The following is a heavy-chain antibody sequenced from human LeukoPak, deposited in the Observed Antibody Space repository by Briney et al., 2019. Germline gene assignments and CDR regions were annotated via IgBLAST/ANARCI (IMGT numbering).Heavy chain of an antibody. Sequence: GRSLSLSCPAAGFTFGSYSVNWVRHAAGDGLEWVSSITSSGSTYYSDSVKARFTISRDNAKNSLYLQMNSLRVEDTAVYYCARVGFYDFWSGINFFDYWGQGTLVTVSS. CDR2: ITSSGST. V-gene: IGHV3-21*01. J-gene: IGHJ4*02. D-gene: IGHD3-3*01. CDR1: GFTFGSYS. CDR3: ARVGFYDFWSGINFFDY.